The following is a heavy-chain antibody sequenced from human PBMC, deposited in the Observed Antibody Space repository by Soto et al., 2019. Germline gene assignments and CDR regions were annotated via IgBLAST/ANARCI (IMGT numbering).Heavy chain of an antibody. J-gene: IGHJ3*02. V-gene: IGHV2-5*01. CDR2: IFWNDDK. CDR1: GFSFSTSGAG. Sequence: QITVKESGPTLVTPTQTLTLTCTFSGFSFSTSGAGVGWIRQPPGKALEWLALIFWNDDKRYTPSLNSRLTISKDTSKNQVVRTVSILDPVDTAEYFCAHRRGAGTTGGAFDIWGLGTKVTVSS. D-gene: IGHD1-1*01. CDR3: AHRRGAGTTGGAFDI.